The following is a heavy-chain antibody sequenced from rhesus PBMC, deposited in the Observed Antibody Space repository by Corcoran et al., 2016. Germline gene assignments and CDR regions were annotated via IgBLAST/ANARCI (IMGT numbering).Heavy chain of an antibody. CDR3: ARNPHGSSYGFGY. CDR1: GGSISSNS. V-gene: IGHV4-160*01. D-gene: IGHD4-29*01. Sequence: QVQLQESGPGLVKPSETLSLTCAVSGGSISSNSWSWIRQPPGQGLEWIGRVYGRGGSNDYNPSLKSRVTISTDTSKNQFSLKLSSVTAADTAVYYCARNPHGSSYGFGYWGQGVLVTVSS. CDR2: VYGRGGSN. J-gene: IGHJ4*01.